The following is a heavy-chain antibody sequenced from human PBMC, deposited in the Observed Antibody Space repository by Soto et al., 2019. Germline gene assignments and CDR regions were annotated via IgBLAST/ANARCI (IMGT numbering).Heavy chain of an antibody. V-gene: IGHV4-30-4*01. Sequence: SETLSLTCTVSGGSISSGDYYWSWIRQPPGKGLEWIGYTYYSGSTYYNPSLKSRVTISVDTSKNQFSLKLSSVTAADTAVYYCARGGLLVREYYYYGMDVWGQGTTVTVSS. CDR2: TYYSGST. CDR3: ARGGLLVREYYYYGMDV. J-gene: IGHJ6*02. CDR1: GGSISSGDYY. D-gene: IGHD2-8*02.